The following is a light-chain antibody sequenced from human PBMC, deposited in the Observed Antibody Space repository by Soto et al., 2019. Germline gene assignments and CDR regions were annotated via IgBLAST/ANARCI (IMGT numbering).Light chain of an antibody. CDR2: EVR. V-gene: IGLV2-14*01. CDR1: SRDIGAYNL. J-gene: IGLJ2*01. Sequence: QSVLTQPASVSGSPGQSITISCSGTSRDIGAYNLVSWYQQPPGKAPKLLIYEVRNRPSGISYRFSGSKSGTTASLTISSLLPEEEADYYCSAYTSRSTLVFGGGTKLTVL. CDR3: SAYTSRSTLV.